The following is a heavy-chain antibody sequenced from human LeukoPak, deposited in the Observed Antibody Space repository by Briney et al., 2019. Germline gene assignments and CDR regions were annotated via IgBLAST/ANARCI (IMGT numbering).Heavy chain of an antibody. Sequence: PSETLSLTCTVSGGSISSYYWSWIRQPAGKGLEWIGRIYTSGSTNYNPSLKSRVTVSVDTSKNQFSLKLSSVTAADTAVYYCARDLDSGYETVAFDIWGQGTMVTVSS. V-gene: IGHV4-4*07. J-gene: IGHJ3*02. D-gene: IGHD5-12*01. CDR2: IYTSGST. CDR1: GGSISSYY. CDR3: ARDLDSGYETVAFDI.